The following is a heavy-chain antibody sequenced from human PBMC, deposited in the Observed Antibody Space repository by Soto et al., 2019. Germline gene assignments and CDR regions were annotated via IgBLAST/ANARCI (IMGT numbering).Heavy chain of an antibody. Sequence: QVQLVQSGAEVKKPGSSVKVSCKASGGTFNTYTISWVRQAPGQGLEGMGRIIPILDIANYAQKFQGRVTIPADKPASTAYREVSSLSSEDTAVYYCAGDRGTSGTKGRCMDVWGQGTTVTVSS. J-gene: IGHJ6*02. V-gene: IGHV1-69*08. CDR1: GGTFNTYT. D-gene: IGHD1-1*01. CDR3: AGDRGTSGTKGRCMDV. CDR2: IIPILDIA.